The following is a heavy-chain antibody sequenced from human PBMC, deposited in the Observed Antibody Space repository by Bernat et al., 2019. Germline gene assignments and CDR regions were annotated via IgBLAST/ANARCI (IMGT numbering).Heavy chain of an antibody. Sequence: EVQLLESGGGLVQPGGSLRLSCAASGFTFSSYAMSWVRQAPGKGLEWVSAISGSGGRTYYADSVKGRFTISRDNSKNTLYLQMNSLRAEDTAVYYCAKSHSGYEKGGLDYWGQGTLVTVSS. CDR1: GFTFSSYA. CDR2: ISGSGGRT. CDR3: AKSHSGYEKGGLDY. D-gene: IGHD5-12*01. J-gene: IGHJ4*02. V-gene: IGHV3-23*01.